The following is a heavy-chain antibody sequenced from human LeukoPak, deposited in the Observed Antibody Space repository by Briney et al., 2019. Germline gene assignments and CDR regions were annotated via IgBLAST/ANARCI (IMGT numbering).Heavy chain of an antibody. D-gene: IGHD3-16*02. Sequence: PSETLSLTCTVSGGSINLYYWSWIRQPPGKGLEWIAHVYYSGSTYYNPSLKSRVAISVDTSKNQFSLKLSSVTAADTAVYYCARVGNYDYVWGNYRYHYFDYWGQGTLVTVSS. J-gene: IGHJ4*02. CDR3: ARVGNYDYVWGNYRYHYFDY. CDR1: GGSINLYY. CDR2: VYYSGST. V-gene: IGHV4-59*08.